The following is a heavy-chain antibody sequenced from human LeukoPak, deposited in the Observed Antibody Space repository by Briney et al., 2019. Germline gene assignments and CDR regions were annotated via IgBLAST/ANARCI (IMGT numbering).Heavy chain of an antibody. CDR2: ISRYSNTI. V-gene: IGHV3-48*01. CDR3: ASGYKLVAFDI. J-gene: IGHJ3*02. CDR1: GFTFSNYS. Sequence: GGSLRLSCAASGFTFSNYSMNWVRQAPGKGLEWISYISRYSNTIYYADSVKGRFTISRDNAKNSLYLQMNSLRAEDTAVYYCASGYKLVAFDIWGQGTMVTVSS. D-gene: IGHD1-14*01.